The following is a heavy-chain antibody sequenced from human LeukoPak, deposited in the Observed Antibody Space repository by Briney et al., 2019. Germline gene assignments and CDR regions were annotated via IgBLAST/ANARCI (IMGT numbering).Heavy chain of an antibody. D-gene: IGHD3-22*01. CDR2: INPNSGDT. Sequence: GASVKVSCKASGYTFIAYYMHWVRQAPGQGLEWMGWINPNSGDTNYAQKFQGRVTMTRDTSISTAYMELSRLRSDDTAVYFCARCRSVSYYDSSGYYSRNCFDPWGQGTLVTVSS. J-gene: IGHJ5*02. CDR3: ARCRSVSYYDSSGYYSRNCFDP. V-gene: IGHV1-2*02. CDR1: GYTFIAYY.